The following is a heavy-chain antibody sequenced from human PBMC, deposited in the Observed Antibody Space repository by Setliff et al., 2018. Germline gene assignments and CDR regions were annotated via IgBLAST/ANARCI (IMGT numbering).Heavy chain of an antibody. CDR3: ATGYSGSPGSYYFDY. V-gene: IGHV4-59*08. Sequence: LSLTCTVSGGSISSHYWSWIRQPPGKGLEWIGSIYYSGSTNYNPSLKSRVTISVDTSKNQFSLKLSSVTAADTAVYYCATGYSGSPGSYYFDYWGQGTLVTVSS. J-gene: IGHJ4*02. CDR2: IYYSGST. CDR1: GGSISSHY. D-gene: IGHD1-26*01.